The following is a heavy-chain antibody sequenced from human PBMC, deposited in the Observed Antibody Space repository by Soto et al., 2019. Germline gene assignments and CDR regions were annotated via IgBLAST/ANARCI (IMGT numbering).Heavy chain of an antibody. V-gene: IGHV4-34*01. CDR3: ARGKRGSSWYRGEEKYYYYGMDV. J-gene: IGHJ6*02. CDR1: GESFNGYY. Sequence: QVQLQQWGAGLLKPSETLSLTCTAYGESFNGYYWSWIRQPPGKGLEWIGEIHHSGSTNYNPSLKSRVTFSIDTSKRQFSLKVRSVTAADTAVYYYARGKRGSSWYRGEEKYYYYGMDVWGQGTPVTVSS. CDR2: IHHSGST. D-gene: IGHD6-13*01.